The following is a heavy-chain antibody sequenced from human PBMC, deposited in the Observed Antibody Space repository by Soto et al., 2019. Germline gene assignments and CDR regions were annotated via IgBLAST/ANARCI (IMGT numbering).Heavy chain of an antibody. CDR1: GYTFTGYY. CDR3: ATATPRYYYGMDV. Sequence: QVQLVQSGAEVKKPGASVKVSCKASGYTFTGYYMHWVRQAPGQGHEWMGWINPNSGGPNDAQKFQGRGTMTRDTSISTAYMERSKLRSDDTAVYYCATATPRYYYGMDVWGQGTTVTVSS. V-gene: IGHV1-2*02. J-gene: IGHJ6*02. CDR2: INPNSGGP.